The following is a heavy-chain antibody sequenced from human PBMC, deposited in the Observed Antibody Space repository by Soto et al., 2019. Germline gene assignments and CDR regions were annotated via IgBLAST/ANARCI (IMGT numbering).Heavy chain of an antibody. D-gene: IGHD3-22*01. Sequence: GVSVKVSCKASGGTFSSYAISWVRQAPGQGLEWMGGIIPIFGTANYAQKFQGRVTITADESTSTAYMELSSLRSEDAAVYYCARGGAYYYDSSGYYYEGLDYWGQGTLVTVS. V-gene: IGHV1-69*13. J-gene: IGHJ4*02. CDR3: ARGGAYYYDSSGYYYEGLDY. CDR1: GGTFSSYA. CDR2: IIPIFGTA.